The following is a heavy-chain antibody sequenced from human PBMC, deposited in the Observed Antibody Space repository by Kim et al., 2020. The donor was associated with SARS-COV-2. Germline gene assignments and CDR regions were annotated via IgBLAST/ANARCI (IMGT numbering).Heavy chain of an antibody. CDR2: INHSGST. J-gene: IGHJ5*02. CDR3: ARRYSSSSFNWFDP. CDR1: GGSFSGYY. Sequence: SETPSLTCAVYGGSFSGYYWSWIRQPPGKGLEWIGEINHSGSTNYNPSLKSRVTISVDTSKNQFSLKLSFVTAADTAVYYCARRYSSSSFNWFDPWGQGT. V-gene: IGHV4-34*01. D-gene: IGHD6-6*01.